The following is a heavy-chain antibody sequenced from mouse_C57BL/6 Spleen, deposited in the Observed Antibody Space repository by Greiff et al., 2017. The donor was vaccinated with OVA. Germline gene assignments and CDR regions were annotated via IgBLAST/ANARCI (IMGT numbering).Heavy chain of an antibody. CDR3: ARLGGTTRYFDY. CDR1: GYTFTDYY. CDR2: INPYNGGT. D-gene: IGHD2-14*01. J-gene: IGHJ2*01. V-gene: IGHV1-19*01. Sequence: VQLQQSGPVLVKPGASVKMSCKASGYTFTDYYMNWVKQSHGKSLEWIGVINPYNGGTSYNQKFKGKATLTVDKSSSTAYMELNSLTSEDSAVYYCARLGGTTRYFDYWGQGTTLTVSS.